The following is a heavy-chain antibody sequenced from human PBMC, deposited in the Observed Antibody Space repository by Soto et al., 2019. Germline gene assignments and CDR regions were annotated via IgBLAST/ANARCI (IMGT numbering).Heavy chain of an antibody. CDR1: GGSISSGGYS. CDR2: IYHSDGSST. V-gene: IGHV4-30-2*01. J-gene: IGHJ4*02. D-gene: IGHD1-26*01. Sequence: SETLSLTCAVSGGSISSGGYSWRWIRQPPGKGLEWIGYIYHSDGSSTTYADSVKGRFTISRDNAKNTLYLQMNSLRAEDTAVYYCVRDDFGLGIDYWGLGTLVTVSS. CDR3: VRDDFGLGIDY.